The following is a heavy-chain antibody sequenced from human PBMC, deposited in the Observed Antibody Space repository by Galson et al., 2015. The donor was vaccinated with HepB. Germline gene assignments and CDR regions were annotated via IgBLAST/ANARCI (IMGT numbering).Heavy chain of an antibody. CDR3: ARDGMPPPGRSGDYYGMDV. D-gene: IGHD6-25*01. CDR1: GFTFSTYA. Sequence: SLRLSCAASGFTFSTYAMHWVRQAPGKGLEWVAVISYDESNKYYADSVKGRFTISRDNSKNTLYVQMNSLRAEDTAVYYCARDGMPPPGRSGDYYGMDVWGQGTTVTVSS. CDR2: ISYDESNK. J-gene: IGHJ6*02. V-gene: IGHV3-30*04.